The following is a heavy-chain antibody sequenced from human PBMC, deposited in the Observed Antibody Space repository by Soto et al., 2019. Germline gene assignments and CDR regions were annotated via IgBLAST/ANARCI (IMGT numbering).Heavy chain of an antibody. CDR1: GFSRSTSGVG. V-gene: IGHV2-5*02. Sequence: SGPMLVDPTQALTRTCTVSGFSRSTSGVGVGWIRQPPGKALEWLALIYWDDDKRYSPSLKSRLTITKDTSKNQVVLTMTNMDPVDTATYYCAHRTDYAGSFDYWGQGTLVTVSS. CDR2: IYWDDDK. D-gene: IGHD3-16*01. CDR3: AHRTDYAGSFDY. J-gene: IGHJ4*02.